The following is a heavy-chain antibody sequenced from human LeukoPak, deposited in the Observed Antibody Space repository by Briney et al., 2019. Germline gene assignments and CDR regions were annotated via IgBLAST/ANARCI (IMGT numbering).Heavy chain of an antibody. CDR1: GFTFDDYA. J-gene: IGHJ4*02. CDR3: AKDHNDFWSGPKD. D-gene: IGHD3-3*01. Sequence: GGSLRLSCAASGFTFDDYAMHWVRQAPGKGLEWASGISWNSGSIGYADSVKGRFTISRDNAKNSLYLQMNSLRAEDTALYYCAKDHNDFWSGPKDWGQGTLVTVSS. V-gene: IGHV3-9*01. CDR2: ISWNSGSI.